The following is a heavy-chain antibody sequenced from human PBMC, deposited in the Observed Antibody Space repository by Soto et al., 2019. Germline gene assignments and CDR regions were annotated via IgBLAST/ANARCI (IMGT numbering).Heavy chain of an antibody. D-gene: IGHD3-3*01. CDR2: ISGSGGST. Sequence: EVQLLESGGGLVQPGGSLRLSCAASGFTFSSYAMSWVRQAPGKGLEWVSVISGSGGSTYYADSVKGRFTISRDNSKNTLYLQINSLRAEDTAVYYCAKTSVYYDFWSGYWDYWGQGTLVTVSS. V-gene: IGHV3-23*01. CDR3: AKTSVYYDFWSGYWDY. CDR1: GFTFSSYA. J-gene: IGHJ4*02.